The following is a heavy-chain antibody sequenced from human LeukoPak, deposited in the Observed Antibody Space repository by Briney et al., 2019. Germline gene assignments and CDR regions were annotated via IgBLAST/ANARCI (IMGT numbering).Heavy chain of an antibody. CDR2: IYHSGST. D-gene: IGHD3-9*01. Sequence: SQTLSLTCAVSGGSISGGGYSWSWIRQPPGKCLGWLGYIYHSGSTYYTPSRKSRVTISVDRSKNQFSLKLSSVTAADTAGYYCARAGYDILTGYYNDYFDYWGQGTLVTVSS. J-gene: IGHJ4*02. CDR3: ARAGYDILTGYYNDYFDY. CDR1: GGSISGGGYS. V-gene: IGHV4-30-2*01.